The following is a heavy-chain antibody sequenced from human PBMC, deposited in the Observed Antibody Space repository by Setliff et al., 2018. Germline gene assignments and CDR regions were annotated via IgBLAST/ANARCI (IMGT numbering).Heavy chain of an antibody. D-gene: IGHD3-10*01. CDR2: INSDGSST. CDR3: ARDGVFYAMDV. CDR1: GFSFSNYW. V-gene: IGHV3-74*01. Sequence: LRLSCAASGFSFSNYWMHWVRQAPGKGLVWVSRINSDGSSTNYADSVKGQFTVSRDNAKNTLYLQMSSLRADDTAMYYCARDGVFYAMDVWGHGTTVTVSS. J-gene: IGHJ6*02.